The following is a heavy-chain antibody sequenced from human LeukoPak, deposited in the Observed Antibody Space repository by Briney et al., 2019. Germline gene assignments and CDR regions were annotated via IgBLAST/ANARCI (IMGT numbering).Heavy chain of an antibody. CDR1: GGTLSSYA. V-gene: IGHV1-69*05. CDR3: ARDRGYCSSTSCYPDAFDI. Sequence: SVKVSCKASGGTLSSYAISWVRQAPGQGLEWVGGIIPIFGTANYAQKFQGRVTITTDESTSTAYMELSSLRSEDTAVYYCARDRGYCSSTSCYPDAFDIWGQGTMVTVSS. CDR2: IIPIFGTA. J-gene: IGHJ3*02. D-gene: IGHD2-2*03.